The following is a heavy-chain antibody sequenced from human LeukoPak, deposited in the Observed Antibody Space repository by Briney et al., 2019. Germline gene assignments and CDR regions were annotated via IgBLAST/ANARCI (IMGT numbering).Heavy chain of an antibody. CDR1: GGSFSGYY. J-gene: IGHJ4*02. Sequence: SETLSLTCAVYGGSFSGYYWSWIRQPPGKGLEWIGEINHSGSTNYNPSLKSRVTISVDTSKNQFSLKLSSVTAADTAVYYCARGERTYYDFWSGSPPHYWGQGTLVTVSS. V-gene: IGHV4-34*01. D-gene: IGHD3-3*01. CDR2: INHSGST. CDR3: ARGERTYYDFWSGSPPHY.